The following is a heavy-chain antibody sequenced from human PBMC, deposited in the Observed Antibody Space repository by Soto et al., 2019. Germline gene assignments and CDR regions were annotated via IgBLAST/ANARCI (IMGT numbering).Heavy chain of an antibody. J-gene: IGHJ6*02. Sequence: GGSLRLSCAASGFTFDDYAMHWVRQAPGKGLEWVAGISWNSDYIGYADSVKGRFTISRDNAKNFLYLQMNSLRAEDTALYYCVRDMTGGRVAVAGNVPGYYYAMDVWGQGTTVTVSS. V-gene: IGHV3-9*01. CDR1: GFTFDDYA. CDR3: VRDMTGGRVAVAGNVPGYYYAMDV. CDR2: ISWNSDYI. D-gene: IGHD6-19*01.